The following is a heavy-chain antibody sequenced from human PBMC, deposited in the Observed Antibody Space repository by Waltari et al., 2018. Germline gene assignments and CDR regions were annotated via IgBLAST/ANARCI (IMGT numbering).Heavy chain of an antibody. D-gene: IGHD3-22*01. CDR1: GGTFSSYA. CDR2: IIPIFGTA. CDR3: ARVRYYYDSSGYPNWFYP. J-gene: IGHJ5*02. V-gene: IGHV1-69*12. Sequence: QVQLVQSGAEVKKPGSSVKVSCKASGGTFSSYAISWVRQAPGQGLEWMGGIIPIFGTANYAQKFQGRVTITADESTSTAYMELSSLRSEDTAVYYCARVRYYYDSSGYPNWFYPWGQGTLVTVSS.